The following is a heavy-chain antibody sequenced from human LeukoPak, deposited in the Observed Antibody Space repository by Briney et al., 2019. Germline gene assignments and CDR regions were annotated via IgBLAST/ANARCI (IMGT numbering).Heavy chain of an antibody. D-gene: IGHD5-18*01. CDR1: GGSLSSSSEY. CDR3: ARLENTAMVTGAFDI. Sequence: PWETLCLPCTVSGGSLSSSSEYWAWIRQPPGKGLEWIESNYYSGSTYYNPTLKSRVTISVDTSKNQFSLKLTSVTAADTAVYYCARLENTAMVTGAFDIWGQGTMVTVSS. J-gene: IGHJ3*02. V-gene: IGHV4-39*01. CDR2: NYYSGST.